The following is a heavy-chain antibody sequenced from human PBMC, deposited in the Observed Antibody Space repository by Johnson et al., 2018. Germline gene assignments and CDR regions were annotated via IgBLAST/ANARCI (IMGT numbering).Heavy chain of an antibody. CDR1: GFRFSSYG. V-gene: IGHV3-33*01. Sequence: VQLVESGGGVVQPGRSLRLSCAASGFRFSSYGMHWVRQAPGKGLEGVAVIGYEGSNKYYADSGKGRFTISRENSKKTRYLQMNSLRAEDTAVYYCAREGDGGFLVVPMDVWGQGTTVTVSS. D-gene: IGHD3-10*01. CDR3: AREGDGGFLVVPMDV. CDR2: IGYEGSNK. J-gene: IGHJ6*02.